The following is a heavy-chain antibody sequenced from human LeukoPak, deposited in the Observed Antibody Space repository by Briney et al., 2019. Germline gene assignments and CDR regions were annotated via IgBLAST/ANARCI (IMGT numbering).Heavy chain of an antibody. CDR1: GFTFGSFA. J-gene: IGHJ4*02. V-gene: IGHV3-23*01. CDR2: ISGSGGGT. CDR3: AKDQGSGYYLFDY. D-gene: IGHD3-3*01. Sequence: PGGSLRLSCAASGFTFGSFAMSWVRQAPGKGLEWVSAISGSGGGTYYADSVKGRFTISRDNPKNTLYLQMNSLRAEDTAVYYCAKDQGSGYYLFDYWGQGTLVTVSS.